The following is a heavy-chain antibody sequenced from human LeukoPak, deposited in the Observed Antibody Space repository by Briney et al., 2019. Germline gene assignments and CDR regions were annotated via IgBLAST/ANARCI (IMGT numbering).Heavy chain of an antibody. V-gene: IGHV4-38-2*02. Sequence: PSETLSLTCTVSGYSIRSGYYWGWIRQPPGKGLEWIGSMYHSGSTYYNPSLRSRVTISVDTSKNQISLNLRSVTAADTAVYYCAKYDFWSGPYYMDVWGKGTTVTVSS. J-gene: IGHJ6*03. CDR2: MYHSGST. CDR1: GYSIRSGYY. D-gene: IGHD3-3*01. CDR3: AKYDFWSGPYYMDV.